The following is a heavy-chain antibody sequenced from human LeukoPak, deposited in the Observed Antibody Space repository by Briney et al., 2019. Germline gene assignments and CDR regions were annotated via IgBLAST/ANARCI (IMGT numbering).Heavy chain of an antibody. CDR3: ARIVGSSWLAFDI. Sequence: SETLSVTCTVSGASISSYYWSWIRQPPGKGLECIGYIHYSGSTNYNPSLKSRVTISKDTSKNQFSLKLNSVTAADTALYYCARIVGSSWLAFDIWGQGTMVTVSS. J-gene: IGHJ3*02. CDR1: GASISSYY. D-gene: IGHD6-13*01. CDR2: IHYSGST. V-gene: IGHV4-59*01.